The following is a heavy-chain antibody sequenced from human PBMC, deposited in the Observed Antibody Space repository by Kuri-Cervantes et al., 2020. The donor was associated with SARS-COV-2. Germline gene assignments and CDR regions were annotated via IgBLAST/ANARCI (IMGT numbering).Heavy chain of an antibody. V-gene: IGHV4-59*01. CDR1: GGSISSYY. D-gene: IGHD3-10*01. CDR3: ARVGGNWELPFDY. CDR2: IYYSGGT. J-gene: IGHJ4*02. Sequence: SEPLSLTCTVSGGSISSYYWSWIRQPPGKGLEWIGYIYYSGGTNYNPSLKSRVTIPVDTPKNQFSLKLSSVTAADTAAYYCARVGGNWELPFDYWGQGTLVTVSS.